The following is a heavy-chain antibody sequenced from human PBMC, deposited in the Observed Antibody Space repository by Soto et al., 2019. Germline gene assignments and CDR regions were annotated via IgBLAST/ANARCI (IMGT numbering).Heavy chain of an antibody. D-gene: IGHD3-22*01. Sequence: SETLSLTCTASGGSISDYYWSWIRQAAGGGLEWIGRIYTSDSTNYNPSLKSRVTMSIDTSKNQFSLRLSSVTAADTAVYYCAREGGYSLYYFDYWGQGALVTVSS. CDR2: IYTSDST. V-gene: IGHV4-4*07. CDR1: GGSISDYY. CDR3: AREGGYSLYYFDY. J-gene: IGHJ4*02.